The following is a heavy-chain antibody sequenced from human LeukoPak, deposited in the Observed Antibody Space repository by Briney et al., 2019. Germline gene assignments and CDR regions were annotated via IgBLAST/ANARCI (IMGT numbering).Heavy chain of an antibody. J-gene: IGHJ5*02. CDR2: IYYSGST. D-gene: IGHD6-13*01. CDR1: GGSISSYY. Sequence: ASETLSLTCTVSGGSISSYYWSWIRQPPGKGLEWIGYIYYSGSTNYNPSLKSRVTISVDTSKNQFSLKLSSVTAADTAVYYCASGHGSGWYGWSAPGGKEPLVTVSS. CDR3: ASGHGSGWYGWSAP. V-gene: IGHV4-59*08.